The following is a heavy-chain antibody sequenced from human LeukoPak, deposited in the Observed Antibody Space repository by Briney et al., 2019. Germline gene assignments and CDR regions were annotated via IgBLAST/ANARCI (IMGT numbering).Heavy chain of an antibody. CDR3: ARGLMSREIDY. Sequence: GGSLRLSCAASGFTVSSNYMSRVRQAPGKGLEWVSVIYSGGSTYYADSVKGRFTISRDNSKNTPYLQMNSLRAEDTAVYYCARGLMSREIDYWGQGTLVTVSS. V-gene: IGHV3-66*01. CDR1: GFTVSSNY. CDR2: IYSGGST. J-gene: IGHJ4*02. D-gene: IGHD2-8*01.